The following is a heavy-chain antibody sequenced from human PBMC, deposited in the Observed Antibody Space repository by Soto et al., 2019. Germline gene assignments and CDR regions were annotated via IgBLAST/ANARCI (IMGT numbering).Heavy chain of an antibody. CDR1: GYTFTSYG. CDR3: ARYPAEWELLRMDYYYYGMDV. V-gene: IGHV1-18*04. J-gene: IGHJ6*02. CDR2: ISAYNGNT. Sequence: ASVKVSCKASGYTFTSYGISWVRQAPGQGLEWMGWISAYNGNTNYAQKLQGRVTMTTDTSTSTAYMELRSLGSDDTAVYYCARYPAEWELLRMDYYYYGMDVWGQGTPVTVYS. D-gene: IGHD1-26*01.